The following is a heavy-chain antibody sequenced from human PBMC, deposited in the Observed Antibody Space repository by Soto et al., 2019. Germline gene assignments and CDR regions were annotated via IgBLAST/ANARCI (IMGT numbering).Heavy chain of an antibody. Sequence: QFLLVQSGAEVRKPGASVKVSCKASGYTFTTYGIHRVRQAPGQRLELMGWINAGNGNTKYSQKFQGRVTITSDTSASTSYMELRGLRSEDTAVYYCAKAQPSSGLFALDYWGQGTLLTVSS. V-gene: IGHV1-3*01. D-gene: IGHD6-19*01. J-gene: IGHJ4*02. CDR1: GYTFTTYG. CDR2: INAGNGNT. CDR3: AKAQPSSGLFALDY.